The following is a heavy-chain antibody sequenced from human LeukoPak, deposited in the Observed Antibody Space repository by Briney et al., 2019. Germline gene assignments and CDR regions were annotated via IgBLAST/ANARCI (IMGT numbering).Heavy chain of an antibody. CDR1: GGSFSSSSYY. Sequence: SETLSLTCTVSGGSFSSSSYYWDWIRQPPGKGLEWIGTVYYSGSTYNTASLKSRVTKSVDTSKNHFSLKLSSVTAADTAVYYCARRVGDKDYFDYWGQGTLVTVSS. CDR2: VYYSGST. D-gene: IGHD1-26*01. CDR3: ARRVGDKDYFDY. V-gene: IGHV4-39*07. J-gene: IGHJ4*02.